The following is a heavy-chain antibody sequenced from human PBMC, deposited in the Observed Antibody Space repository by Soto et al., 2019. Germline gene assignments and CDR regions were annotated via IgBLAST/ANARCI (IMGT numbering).Heavy chain of an antibody. Sequence: GGSLRLSCEASGFKFGYYAMHWVRQSPGKGLELVSGVSWNSEIVGYADSVKGRFTISRDNAKNSLYLEMNSLRTEDTALYYCAKDRGPCSGNKCSSLYYYYGMDVWGQGTTVTVSS. J-gene: IGHJ6*02. CDR3: AKDRGPCSGNKCSSLYYYYGMDV. V-gene: IGHV3-9*01. CDR1: GFKFGYYA. D-gene: IGHD2-15*01. CDR2: VSWNSEIV.